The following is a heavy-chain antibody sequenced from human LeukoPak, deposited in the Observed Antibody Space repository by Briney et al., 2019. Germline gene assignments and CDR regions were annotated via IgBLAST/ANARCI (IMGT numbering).Heavy chain of an antibody. J-gene: IGHJ4*02. Sequence: ASVKVSCKTSGYTFTGYYMHWVRLAPGQGLEWMGWINPNSGGTNYAQKFQGRVTMTRDTSITTAYMELSGLRSDDTAMYYCAREGREFGPHKLAGFDYWGQGTLVTASS. V-gene: IGHV1-2*02. CDR3: AREGREFGPHKLAGFDY. CDR1: GYTFTGYY. D-gene: IGHD3-10*01. CDR2: INPNSGGT.